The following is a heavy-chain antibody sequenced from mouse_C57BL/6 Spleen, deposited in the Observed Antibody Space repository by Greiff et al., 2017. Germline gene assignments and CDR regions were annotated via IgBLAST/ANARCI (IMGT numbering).Heavy chain of an antibody. D-gene: IGHD2-3*01. CDR1: GYTFTSYW. J-gene: IGHJ4*01. CDR2: IYPSDSEN. V-gene: IGHV1-61*01. Sequence: VQLQQSGAELVRPGSSVKLSCKASGYTFTSYWMDWVKQRPGQGLEWIGNIYPSDSENHYNQKFKDKATLTVDKSSSTAYMQLSSLTSEDSAVYYCARGDGYYPYYAMDYWGQGTSVTFSS. CDR3: ARGDGYYPYYAMDY.